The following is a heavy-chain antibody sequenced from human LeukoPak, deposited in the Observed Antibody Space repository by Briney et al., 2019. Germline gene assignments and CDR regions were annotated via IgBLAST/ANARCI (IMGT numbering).Heavy chain of an antibody. V-gene: IGHV3-21*01. D-gene: IGHD4-17*01. CDR3: AKAGYGDYGWNWFDP. CDR2: ISSTGVYI. Sequence: PGGSLRLSCSASGFTFSRYAMNWVRQAPGKGLEWVSSISSTGVYIDYADSVKGRFTISRDNSKNTLYLQMNSLRAEDTAVYYCAKAGYGDYGWNWFDPWGQGTLVTVSS. J-gene: IGHJ5*02. CDR1: GFTFSRYA.